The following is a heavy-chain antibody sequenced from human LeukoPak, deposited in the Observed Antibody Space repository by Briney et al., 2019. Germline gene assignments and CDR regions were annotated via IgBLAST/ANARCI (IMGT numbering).Heavy chain of an antibody. V-gene: IGHV4-39*07. CDR1: GGSISSSSYY. CDR2: INHSGST. Sequence: SETLSLTCTVSGGSISSSSYYWSWIRQPPGKGLEWIGEINHSGSTNYNPSLKSRVTISVDTSKNQFSLKLSSVTAADTAVYYCARDVGWFDPWGQGTLVTVSS. CDR3: ARDVGWFDP. J-gene: IGHJ5*02.